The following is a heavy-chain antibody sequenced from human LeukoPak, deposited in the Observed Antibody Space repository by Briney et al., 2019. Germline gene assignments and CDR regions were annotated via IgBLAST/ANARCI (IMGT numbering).Heavy chain of an antibody. CDR2: ISYDGSNK. CDR1: GFTFSSYA. J-gene: IGHJ6*03. CDR3: ARDRIAAYTYYYYMDV. V-gene: IGHV3-30-3*01. D-gene: IGHD6-6*01. Sequence: GGSLRLSCAASGFTFSSYAMHWVRQAPGKGLEWVAVISYDGSNKYYADSVKGRFTISRDNSKNTLYLQMNSLRAEDTAVYYCARDRIAAYTYYYYMDVWGKGTTVTVSS.